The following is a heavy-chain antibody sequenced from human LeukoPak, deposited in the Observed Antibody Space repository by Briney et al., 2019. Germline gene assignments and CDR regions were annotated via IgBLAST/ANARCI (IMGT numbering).Heavy chain of an antibody. CDR3: ARSRGSSGSYPFDY. D-gene: IGHD1-26*01. CDR1: GFTFSSYS. CDR2: ISSSSSTI. Sequence: PGGSLRLSCAASGFTFSSYSMNWVRQAPGKGLEWVSYISSSSSTIYYAGSVKGRFTISRDNAKNSLFLQMNSLRAEDTAVYYCARSRGSSGSYPFDYWSQGTLVTVSS. V-gene: IGHV3-48*01. J-gene: IGHJ4*02.